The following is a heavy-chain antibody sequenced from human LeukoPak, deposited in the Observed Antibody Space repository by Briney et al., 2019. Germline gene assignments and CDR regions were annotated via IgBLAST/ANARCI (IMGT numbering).Heavy chain of an antibody. CDR2: ISGNGYNT. Sequence: GGSLRLSCAASGFTFSTYAMSWVRQAPGKGLEWVSAISGNGYNTYYADSVKGRFTISSESSGNTLYLQMHNLRAEDTAVYYCAKGVRLWFVFYFDYWGQGTLVTVSS. CDR3: AKGVRLWFVFYFDY. D-gene: IGHD3-10*01. CDR1: GFTFSTYA. J-gene: IGHJ4*02. V-gene: IGHV3-23*01.